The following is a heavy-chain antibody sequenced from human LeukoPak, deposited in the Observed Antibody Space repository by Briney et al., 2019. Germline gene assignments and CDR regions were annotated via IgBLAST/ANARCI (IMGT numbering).Heavy chain of an antibody. Sequence: ETLSLTCAVSGAPITYFWSWVRQAPGKGLEWVSYISSSSTIYYADSVKGRFTISRDNAKNSLYLQMNSLRAEDTAVYYCARDSILIGYEMDVWGQGTTVTVSS. CDR2: ISSSSTI. CDR1: GAPITYF. J-gene: IGHJ6*02. D-gene: IGHD3-9*01. CDR3: ARDSILIGYEMDV. V-gene: IGHV3-69-1*01.